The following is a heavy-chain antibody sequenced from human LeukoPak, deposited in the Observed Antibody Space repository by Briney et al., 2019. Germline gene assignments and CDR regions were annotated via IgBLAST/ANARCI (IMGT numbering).Heavy chain of an antibody. CDR1: GFTFSSYW. CDR3: SRGGRNLDY. CDR2: IKVDGSDK. Sequence: GGSLRLSCAASGFTFSSYWMSWVRQAPGKGLEWVANIKVDGSDKNYVDSVKGRFTISRDNTKNSLYLQMNSLRAEDTAVYYCSRGGRNLDYWGQGTLVTVSS. V-gene: IGHV3-7*01. J-gene: IGHJ4*02. D-gene: IGHD1-14*01.